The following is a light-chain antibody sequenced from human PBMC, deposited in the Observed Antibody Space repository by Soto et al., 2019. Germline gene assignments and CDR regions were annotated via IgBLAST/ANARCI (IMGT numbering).Light chain of an antibody. J-gene: IGLJ2*01. V-gene: IGLV4-69*01. CDR2: LNSDGSH. CDR1: SGHSNYA. Sequence: QLVLTQSPSASASLGASVKFTCTLSSGHSNYAIAWHQQQPEKGPRYLMKLNSDGSHSRGDGIPDRFSGSSSGAERYLTISSLQSEDEADYYCLTWDASIVVFGGGTKLTIL. CDR3: LTWDASIVV.